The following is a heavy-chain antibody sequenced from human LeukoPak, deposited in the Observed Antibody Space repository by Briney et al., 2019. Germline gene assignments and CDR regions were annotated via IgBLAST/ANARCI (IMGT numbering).Heavy chain of an antibody. CDR2: INHSGST. V-gene: IGHV4-34*01. CDR1: GGSFSGYY. Sequence: KPSETLSLTCAVYGGSFSGYYWSWIRQPPGKGLEWIGEINHSGSTNYNPSLKSRVTISVDTSKNQFSLKLSSVTAADTAVYYCARGSRGFDYWGQGTLVTVSS. J-gene: IGHJ4*02. CDR3: ARGSRGFDY.